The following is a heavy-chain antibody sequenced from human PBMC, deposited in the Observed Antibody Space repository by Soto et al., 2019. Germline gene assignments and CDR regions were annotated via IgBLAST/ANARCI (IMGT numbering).Heavy chain of an antibody. CDR3: ARGLFLGDYLYYYGMDV. CDR1: GGTFSSYA. J-gene: IGHJ6*02. Sequence: SVKVSCKASGGTFSSYAISWVRQAPGQGLEWMVGIIPIFGTANYAQKFQGRVTITADESTSTAYMELSSLRSEDTAVYYCARGLFLGDYLYYYGMDVWGQGTTVTVSS. D-gene: IGHD4-17*01. CDR2: IIPIFGTA. V-gene: IGHV1-69*13.